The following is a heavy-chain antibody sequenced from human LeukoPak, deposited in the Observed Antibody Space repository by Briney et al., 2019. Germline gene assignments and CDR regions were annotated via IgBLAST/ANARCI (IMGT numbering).Heavy chain of an antibody. J-gene: IGHJ5*02. CDR1: GFSLGSYA. CDR3: AKDLTYNDGRWEFDL. V-gene: IGHV3-23*01. Sequence: GASLKSSCVASGFSLGSYATCLVREAPGAGLQWVAGIGDGGSDKYYANAVKGRFTISKDTSKNILYLQMNSLTAEDTAVYHCAKDLTYNDGRWEFDLWGQGTLVTVSS. CDR2: IGDGGSDK. D-gene: IGHD5-24*01.